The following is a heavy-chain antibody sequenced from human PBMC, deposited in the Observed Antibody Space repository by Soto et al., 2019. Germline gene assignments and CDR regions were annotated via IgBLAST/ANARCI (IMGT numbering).Heavy chain of an antibody. V-gene: IGHV4-30-2*01. CDR3: VSGRDWLNWFDP. CDR1: DGSISSGGYS. CDR2: IYHSGSI. Sequence: QLQLQESGSGLVKPSQTLSLTCAVSDGSISSGGYSWDWIRQPPGKALEWIGHIYHSGSIYYCPSLNSRVTLSTDRCKNQFCLNLSSVTAADTAVYCRVSGRDWLNWFDPWGQGRLVTVSS. D-gene: IGHD3-9*01. J-gene: IGHJ5*02.